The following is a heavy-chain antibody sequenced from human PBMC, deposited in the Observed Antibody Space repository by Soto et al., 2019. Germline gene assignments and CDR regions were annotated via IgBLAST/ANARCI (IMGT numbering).Heavy chain of an antibody. CDR1: GDSISSYY. D-gene: IGHD1-26*01. Sequence: QVQLQESGPGLVKPSETLSLTCTVTGDSISSYYWSWIRQPPGKGLEWIGNIHYSGSTNDNPSLNSRVTRSGTTSRNQCSLNLSSVTAADTAVYYWARDLWSGPYSYGLDVWGQGTTVTVSS. V-gene: IGHV4-59*01. CDR2: IHYSGST. J-gene: IGHJ6*02. CDR3: ARDLWSGPYSYGLDV.